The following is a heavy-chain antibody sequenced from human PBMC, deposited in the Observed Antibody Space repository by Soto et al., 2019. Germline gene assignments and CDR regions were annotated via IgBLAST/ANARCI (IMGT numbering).Heavy chain of an antibody. CDR2: ISSSSSTI. CDR1: GFTFSSYS. V-gene: IGHV3-48*01. Sequence: PGGSLRLSCAASGFTFSSYSMNWVRQAPGKGLEWVSYISSSSSTIYYADSVKGRFTISRDNAKNSLYLQMNSLRAEDTAVYYCARDGAGCSSTSCYPSDFDYWGQGTLVTVSS. D-gene: IGHD2-2*01. CDR3: ARDGAGCSSTSCYPSDFDY. J-gene: IGHJ4*02.